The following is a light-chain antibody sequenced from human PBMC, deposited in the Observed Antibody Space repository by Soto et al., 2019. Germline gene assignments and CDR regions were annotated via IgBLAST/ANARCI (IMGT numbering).Light chain of an antibody. J-gene: IGLJ3*02. CDR1: SGSIASNY. Sequence: NFMLTHPHSVSESPGKTVIISCTRSSGSIASNYVQWYQQRPGSSPTTVIYEDNQRPSGVPDRFSGSIDSSSNSASLTISGLETEDEADYFCQSYDATNQVFGGGTKLTGL. V-gene: IGLV6-57*01. CDR3: QSYDATNQV. CDR2: EDN.